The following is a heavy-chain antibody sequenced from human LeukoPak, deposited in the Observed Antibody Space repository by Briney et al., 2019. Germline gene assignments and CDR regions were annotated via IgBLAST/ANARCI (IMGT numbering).Heavy chain of an antibody. D-gene: IGHD3-16*01. CDR2: ISSSSSYI. V-gene: IGHV3-21*04. Sequence: GGSLRLSCAASGFTFSSSSMNWVRQAPGKGLEWVSSISSSSSYIYYADSVKGRFTISRDNSKNTLYLQMNSLRAEDTAVYYCARAPYGDNGYTAEVADYWGQGTLVTVSS. CDR3: ARAPYGDNGYTAEVADY. J-gene: IGHJ4*02. CDR1: GFTFSSSS.